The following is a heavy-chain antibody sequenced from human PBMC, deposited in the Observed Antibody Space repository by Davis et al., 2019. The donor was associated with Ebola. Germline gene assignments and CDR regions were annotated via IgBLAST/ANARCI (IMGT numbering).Heavy chain of an antibody. CDR1: GYSFTSYW. J-gene: IGHJ3*02. CDR3: ARIKITLVRGVVVPGGAFDI. CDR2: ISPGDSDA. V-gene: IGHV5-51*01. Sequence: GESLKISCNGSGYSFTSYWIGWVRQMPGKGLEWMGIISPGDSDARYSPSFQGQVTISADKSINTAYLQWNSLKASDTAMFYCARIKITLVRGVVVPGGAFDIWGQGTMVTVSS. D-gene: IGHD3-10*01.